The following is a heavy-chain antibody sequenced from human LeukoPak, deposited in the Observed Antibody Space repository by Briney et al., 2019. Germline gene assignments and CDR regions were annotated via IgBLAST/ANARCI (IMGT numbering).Heavy chain of an antibody. CDR2: IYYSGRT. J-gene: IGHJ6*03. V-gene: IGHV4-59*01. CDR1: GGSISSYY. CDR3: ARALRFLEWSRRGTQRYYYYYMDV. D-gene: IGHD3-3*01. Sequence: NPSETLSLTCTVSGGSISSYYWSWIRQPPGKGLEWLGYIYYSGRTNYNPSLKSRVTISVDTSKNQFSLKLSSVTAADTAVYYCARALRFLEWSRRGTQRYYYYYMDVWGKGTTVTVSS.